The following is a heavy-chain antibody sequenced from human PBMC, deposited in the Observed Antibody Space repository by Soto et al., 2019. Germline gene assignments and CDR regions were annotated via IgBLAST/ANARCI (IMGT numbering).Heavy chain of an antibody. D-gene: IGHD3-22*01. Sequence: GGSLRLSCAASGFTFSDYYMSWIRQAPGKGLEWVSYISSSGSTIYYADSVKGRFTISRDNAKNSLYLQMNSLGAEDTAVYYCARDYYDSSGYYHFYWGQGTLVTVSS. CDR3: ARDYYDSSGYYHFY. V-gene: IGHV3-11*01. J-gene: IGHJ4*02. CDR1: GFTFSDYY. CDR2: ISSSGSTI.